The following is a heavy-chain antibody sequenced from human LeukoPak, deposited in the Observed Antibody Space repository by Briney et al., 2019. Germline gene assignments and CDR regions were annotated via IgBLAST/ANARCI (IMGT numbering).Heavy chain of an antibody. CDR2: IWYDGSNK. D-gene: IGHD6-6*01. CDR3: ARDPSIAARYPFDY. CDR1: GFTFSSYG. J-gene: IGHJ4*02. V-gene: IGHV3-33*01. Sequence: GGSLRLSCAASGFTFSSYGMHWVRQAPGKGLEWVAVIWYDGSNKYYADSVKGRFTISRDNSKNTLYLQMNSLRAEDTAVYYCARDPSIAARYPFDYWGQGTLVTVSS.